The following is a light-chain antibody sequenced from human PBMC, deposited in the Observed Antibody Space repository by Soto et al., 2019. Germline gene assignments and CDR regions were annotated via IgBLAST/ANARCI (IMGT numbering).Light chain of an antibody. CDR3: QQYGDSPRT. Sequence: EIVLTQSPATLSLSAGERATLSCWASQGVSGNYLAWYQQKPGQPPKLLIYGASIRATGIPDRFSGSGSGTDFTVTISRLEPGDVAVYYCQQYGDSPRTFGQGTKVEI. CDR2: GAS. V-gene: IGKV3-20*01. CDR1: QGVSGNY. J-gene: IGKJ1*01.